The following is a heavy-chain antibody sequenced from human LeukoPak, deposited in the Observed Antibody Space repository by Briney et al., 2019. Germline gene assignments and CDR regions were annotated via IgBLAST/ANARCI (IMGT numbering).Heavy chain of an antibody. J-gene: IGHJ6*03. CDR1: GFTFSSYA. Sequence: SGGSLRLSCAASGFTFSSYAMSWVRQAPGKGLEWVSGISGSGGRTYYADSVKGRFTISRDNSKNTLYLQMNSLRAEDTAVYYCAKGDSSSIPGWYYYMDVWGKGTTVTVSS. D-gene: IGHD6-6*01. CDR2: ISGSGGRT. CDR3: AKGDSSSIPGWYYYMDV. V-gene: IGHV3-23*01.